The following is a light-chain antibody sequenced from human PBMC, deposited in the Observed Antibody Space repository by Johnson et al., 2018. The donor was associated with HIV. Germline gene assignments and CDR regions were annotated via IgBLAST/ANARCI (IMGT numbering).Light chain of an antibody. V-gene: IGLV1-51*02. J-gene: IGLJ1*01. CDR1: SSNIGDNY. Sequence: QSVLTQPPSVSAAPGQKVTISCSGSSSNIGDNYVSWYQQVPGTAPKLLIYEDTKRPSGIPDRFSGSKSGTSATLAITGLPTWDEADYYCGTWDSSLSVYVFGTGTTVTVL. CDR2: EDT. CDR3: GTWDSSLSVYV.